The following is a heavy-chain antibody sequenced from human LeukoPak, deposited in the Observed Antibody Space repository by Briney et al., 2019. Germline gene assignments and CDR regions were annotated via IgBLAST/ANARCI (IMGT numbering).Heavy chain of an antibody. CDR3: ARDPYSSGWWWRLDY. J-gene: IGHJ4*02. V-gene: IGHV1-46*01. CDR2: INPSGGST. D-gene: IGHD6-19*01. CDR1: GYTFTSYY. Sequence: GASVKVSCKASGYTFTSYYMHWVRQAPGQGLEWMGIINPSGGSTSYAQKFQGRVTMTRDTSTSTVYMELSSLRSEDTAVYYCARDPYSSGWWWRLDYWGQGTLVTVSS.